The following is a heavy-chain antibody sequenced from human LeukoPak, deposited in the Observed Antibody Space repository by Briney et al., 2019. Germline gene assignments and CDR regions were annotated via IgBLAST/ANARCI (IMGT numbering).Heavy chain of an antibody. V-gene: IGHV1-18*01. CDR1: GYTFTTFG. J-gene: IGHJ4*02. Sequence: ASVKVSCKASGYTFTTFGVSWVRQAPGQGLEWMGWVSAYNGDIKYAQKFQGRVTVTTDISTSTAYMDLRSLRSDDTAVYYCVRDLGTLERMIFSDYWGQGTPVTVSS. D-gene: IGHD1-1*01. CDR3: VRDLGTLERMIFSDY. CDR2: VSAYNGDI.